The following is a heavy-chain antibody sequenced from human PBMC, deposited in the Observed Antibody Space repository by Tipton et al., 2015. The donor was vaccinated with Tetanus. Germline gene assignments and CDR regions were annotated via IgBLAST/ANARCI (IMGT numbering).Heavy chain of an antibody. Sequence: QSGPEVKKPGASVKVSCKASGYSFTNYGFSWVRQAPGQGLEWMGWISAYSGNTNYAPKFQGRVTMTTDTTTNTAYMELRSLRSDDTAVYYCARDYFGSGSNYYFDYWGQGSQVSVSS. CDR1: GYSFTNYG. CDR2: ISAYSGNT. V-gene: IGHV1-18*01. CDR3: ARDYFGSGSNYYFDY. D-gene: IGHD3-10*01. J-gene: IGHJ4*02.